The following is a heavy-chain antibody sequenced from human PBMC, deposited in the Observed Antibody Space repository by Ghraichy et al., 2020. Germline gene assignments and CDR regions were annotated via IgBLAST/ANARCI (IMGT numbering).Heavy chain of an antibody. D-gene: IGHD2-2*01. CDR1: GGSISSYY. V-gene: IGHV4-4*07. CDR2: IYTSGST. CDR3: ARGYCSSTSCSFDY. Sequence: SETLSLTCTVSGGSISSYYWSWIRQPVGKGLEWIGRIYTSGSTNYNPSLKSRVTMSVDTSKNQFSLKLSSVTAADTAVYYCARGYCSSTSCSFDYWGQGTLVTVSS. J-gene: IGHJ4*02.